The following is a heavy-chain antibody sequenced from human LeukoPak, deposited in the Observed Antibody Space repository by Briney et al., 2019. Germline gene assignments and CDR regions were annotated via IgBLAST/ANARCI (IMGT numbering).Heavy chain of an antibody. D-gene: IGHD6-19*01. CDR1: GGSFSGYY. CDR3: ARGPWSSGRYGDY. CDR2: INHSGST. J-gene: IGHJ4*02. Sequence: SETLSLTCAVYGGSFSGYYWSWIRQPPGKGLEWIGEINHSGSTNYNPFLKSRVTISVDTSKNQFSLKLSSVTAADTAVYYCARGPWSSGRYGDYWGQGTLVTVSS. V-gene: IGHV4-34*01.